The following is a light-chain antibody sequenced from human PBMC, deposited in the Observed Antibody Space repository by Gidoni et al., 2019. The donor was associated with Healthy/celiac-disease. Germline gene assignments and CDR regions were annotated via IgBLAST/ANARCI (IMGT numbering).Light chain of an antibody. Sequence: TITCRASQSISSWLAWYQQKPGKAPKLLSYKASSLESGVPSRFSGSGSGTEFTLTISSLQPDDFATYYCQQYNSYSETFGQGTKVEIK. CDR2: KAS. J-gene: IGKJ1*01. V-gene: IGKV1-5*03. CDR1: QSISSW. CDR3: QQYNSYSET.